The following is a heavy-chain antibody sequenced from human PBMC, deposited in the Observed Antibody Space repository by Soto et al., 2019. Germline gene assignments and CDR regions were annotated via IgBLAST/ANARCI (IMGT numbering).Heavy chain of an antibody. J-gene: IGHJ4*02. CDR2: INHSGST. Sequence: QVQLQQWGAGLLKPSETLSLTCAVYGGSFSGYYWSWIRQPPGKGLEWIGEINHSGSTNYNPSLKSRVTITVDTSKNQFSLKLSSGTAADTAVYYCAVSPTYGGTEGYWGQGTLVTVSS. V-gene: IGHV4-34*01. CDR3: AVSPTYGGTEGY. D-gene: IGHD3-10*01. CDR1: GGSFSGYY.